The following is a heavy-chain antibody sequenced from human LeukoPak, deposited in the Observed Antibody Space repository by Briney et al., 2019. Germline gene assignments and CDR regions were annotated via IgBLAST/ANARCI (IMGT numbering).Heavy chain of an antibody. D-gene: IGHD6-13*01. CDR3: ARDLGVAAAGRGLYFDY. V-gene: IGHV1-46*01. CDR1: GYTFTSYY. Sequence: ASVKVSCKASGYTFTSYYMHWVRQAPGQGLEWMGIINPSGGSTSYAQKFQGRVTMTRDTSTSTVYMELSSLRSEDTAVYYCARDLGVAAAGRGLYFDYWGQGTLVTVSS. J-gene: IGHJ4*02. CDR2: INPSGGST.